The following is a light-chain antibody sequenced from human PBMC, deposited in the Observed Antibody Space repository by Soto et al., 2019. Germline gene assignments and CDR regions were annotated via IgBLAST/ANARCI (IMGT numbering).Light chain of an antibody. CDR2: DVS. J-gene: IGLJ2*01. Sequence: QSVLTQPASVSGSPGQSITLSCTGTSSDVGGYNYVSWYQQHPGKAPKLMIYDVSNRPSGVSNRFSGSKSGNTASLTISGLQAEDEADYYCSSYTSSSTSGFGGGTKLTVL. CDR3: SSYTSSSTSG. V-gene: IGLV2-14*01. CDR1: SSDVGGYNY.